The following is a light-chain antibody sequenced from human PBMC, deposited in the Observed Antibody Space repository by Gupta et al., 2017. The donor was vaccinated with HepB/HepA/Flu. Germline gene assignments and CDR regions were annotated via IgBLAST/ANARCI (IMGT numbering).Light chain of an antibody. J-gene: IGLJ1*01. Sequence: QSALTPPRSVPGSPAPSVTISCTGTSSDVGGYNYVSWYQQHPDKPPKLMIYDVSKRPSGLPDRFSGSKSGNTATPTTPGLQAEDAADDYCYSYAASDTVVVFGTGTKVTVL. V-gene: IGLV2-11*01. CDR1: SSDVGGYNY. CDR2: DVS. CDR3: YSYAASDTVVV.